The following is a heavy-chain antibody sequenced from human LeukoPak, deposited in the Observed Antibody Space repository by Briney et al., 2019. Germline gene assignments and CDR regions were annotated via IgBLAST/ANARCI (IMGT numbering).Heavy chain of an antibody. CDR2: ISAYNGNT. CDR3: ARDLSIAAPGTDFDY. CDR1: GYTFTSFG. D-gene: IGHD6-13*01. Sequence: GVSVKVSCKASGYTFTSFGISWVRQAPGQGLEWMGWISAYNGNTNYAQKLQGRVTMTRDTSISTAYMELSRLTSDDTAVYYCARDLSIAAPGTDFDYWGQGTLVTVSS. J-gene: IGHJ4*02. V-gene: IGHV1-18*01.